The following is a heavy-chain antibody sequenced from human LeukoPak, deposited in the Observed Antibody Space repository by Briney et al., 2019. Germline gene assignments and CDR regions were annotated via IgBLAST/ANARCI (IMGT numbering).Heavy chain of an antibody. CDR2: IKQDGSEK. CDR1: GFTFSSYW. J-gene: IGHJ4*02. D-gene: IGHD3-10*01. CDR3: CGYGDCGGGDY. Sequence: GGSLRLSCAASGFTFSSYWMSWVRQAPGKGLEWVANIKQDGSEKYYVDSVKGRFTISRDNAKNSLYLQMNSLRADDTAVYYCCGYGDCGGGDYWGQGTLVTVSS. V-gene: IGHV3-7*01.